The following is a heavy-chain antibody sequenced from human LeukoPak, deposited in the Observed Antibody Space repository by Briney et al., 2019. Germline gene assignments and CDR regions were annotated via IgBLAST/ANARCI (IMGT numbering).Heavy chain of an antibody. CDR1: GFTFSDYC. CDR3: ARDWARLEWLLDYYYYGMDV. V-gene: IGHV3-11*01. CDR2: ISSSGSTI. J-gene: IGHJ6*02. D-gene: IGHD3-3*01. Sequence: GGSLRLSRAASGFTFSDYCMSWIRQAPGKGLEWVSYISSSGSTIYYADSVKGRFTISRDNAKNSLYLQMNSLRAEDTAVYYCARDWARLEWLLDYYYYGMDVWGQGTTVTVSS.